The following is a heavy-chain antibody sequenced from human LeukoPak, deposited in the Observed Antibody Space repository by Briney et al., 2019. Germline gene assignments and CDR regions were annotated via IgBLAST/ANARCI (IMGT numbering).Heavy chain of an antibody. CDR3: ARVIVGGTGFDC. CDR1: GFTFSNYR. J-gene: IGHJ4*02. CDR2: INSDETTL. V-gene: IGHV3-74*01. D-gene: IGHD1-26*01. Sequence: PGGSLRLSCAASGFTFSNYRMHWVRQAPGKGLVWVSRINSDETTLQYADSVKGRFTISRDTAKNTLYLQMNSLRAEDTAVYYCARVIVGGTGFDCWGQGTLVTVSS.